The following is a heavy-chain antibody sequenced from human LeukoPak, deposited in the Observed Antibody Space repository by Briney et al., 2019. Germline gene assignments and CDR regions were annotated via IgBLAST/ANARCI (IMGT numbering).Heavy chain of an antibody. CDR1: GGSIRSSSYY. CDR3: ARDLSGHSDAFDI. Sequence: KASETLSLTCSVSGGSIRSSSYYWGWIRQPPGKGLEWIGSISYSGNTYYKSSLKSRVTISVDTSKNQFSLKLTSVTAADTAVYYCARDLSGHSDAFDIWGQGTMVTVSS. D-gene: IGHD3-3*01. V-gene: IGHV4-39*07. CDR2: ISYSGNT. J-gene: IGHJ3*02.